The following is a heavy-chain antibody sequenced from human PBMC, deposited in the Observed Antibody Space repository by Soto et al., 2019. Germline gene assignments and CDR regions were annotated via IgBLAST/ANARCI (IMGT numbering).Heavy chain of an antibody. CDR2: ISGSGGST. CDR3: AKKGPLRYSYGPPEHGMDV. Sequence: PGGSLRLSCAASGFTFSSYAMSWVRQAPGKGLEWVSAISGSGGSTYYADSVKGRFTISRDNSKNTLYLQMNSLRAEDTAVYYCAKKGPLRYSYGPPEHGMDVWGQGTTVTVSS. D-gene: IGHD5-18*01. V-gene: IGHV3-23*01. J-gene: IGHJ6*02. CDR1: GFTFSSYA.